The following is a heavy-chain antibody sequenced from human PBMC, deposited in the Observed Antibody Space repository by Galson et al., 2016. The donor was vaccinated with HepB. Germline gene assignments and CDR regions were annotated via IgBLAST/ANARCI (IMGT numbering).Heavy chain of an antibody. CDR2: IYSGGST. CDR3: ASMTGTTPGGY. D-gene: IGHD1-20*01. Sequence: SLRLSCAASEFTVSNNYMSWVRQAPGKGLEWVSLIYSGGSTYYADSVKGRFTISSDNSKNTLYLQMNSLRAEDTAVYYCASMTGTTPGGYWGQGTLVTVSS. J-gene: IGHJ4*02. V-gene: IGHV3-53*01. CDR1: EFTVSNNY.